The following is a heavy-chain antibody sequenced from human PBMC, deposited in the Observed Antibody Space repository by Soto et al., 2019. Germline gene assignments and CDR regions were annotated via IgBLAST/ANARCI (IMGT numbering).Heavy chain of an antibody. Sequence: SENLSLTCAVYGGSLNGYYWSWVRQPPGKGVEWFGEINHSGSTNYNPSLKSRVTISVDTSKNQFSLKLSSVTAADTAVYYCARGDDRYCSSTSCYAGGNFDYWGQGTLVTVSS. CDR1: GGSLNGYY. D-gene: IGHD2-2*01. V-gene: IGHV4-34*01. CDR3: ARGDDRYCSSTSCYAGGNFDY. J-gene: IGHJ4*02. CDR2: INHSGST.